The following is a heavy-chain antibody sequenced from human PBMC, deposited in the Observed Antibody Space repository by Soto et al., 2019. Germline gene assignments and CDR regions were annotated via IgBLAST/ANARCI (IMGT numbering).Heavy chain of an antibody. CDR3: AKGYSSRLYYYYGMDV. V-gene: IGHV3-23*01. CDR2: ISGSGGST. J-gene: IGHJ6*02. CDR1: GFTFSSYA. D-gene: IGHD2-21*01. Sequence: GGSLRLSCAASGFTFSSYAMSWVRQAPGKGLEWVSAISGSGGSTYYADSVKGRFTISRDNSKNTLYLQMNSLRAEDTAVYYCAKGYSSRLYYYYGMDVWGQGTTVTVSS.